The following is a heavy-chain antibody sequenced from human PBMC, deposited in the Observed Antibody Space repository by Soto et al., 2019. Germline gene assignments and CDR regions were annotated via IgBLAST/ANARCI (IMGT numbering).Heavy chain of an antibody. CDR1: GFTFSSYG. V-gene: IGHV3-33*01. J-gene: IGHJ6*02. Sequence: QVQLVESGGGVVQPGRSLRLSCAASGFTFSSYGMHWVRQAPGKGLEWVAVIWYDGSNKYYADSVKGRFTISRDNSKNTLYLQMNSLRAEDTAVYYCAREGRTVTTPYYGMDVWGQGTTVTVSS. CDR2: IWYDGSNK. D-gene: IGHD4-4*01. CDR3: AREGRTVTTPYYGMDV.